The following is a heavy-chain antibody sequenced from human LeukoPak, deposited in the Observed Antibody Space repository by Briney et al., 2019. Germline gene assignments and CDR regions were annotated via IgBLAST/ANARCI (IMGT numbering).Heavy chain of an antibody. J-gene: IGHJ5*02. CDR1: GFTFNTHA. CDR3: AREVLVYTAMVGFDP. V-gene: IGHV3-30-3*01. Sequence: PGGSLRLSCAASGFTFNTHAMHWVRQAPGKGLEWVAFISYDGSIKYYADSVKGRFTISRDNSKNTLYLQMNSLRGEDTAVYYCAREVLVYTAMVGFDPWGQGTLVTVSS. D-gene: IGHD5-18*01. CDR2: ISYDGSIK.